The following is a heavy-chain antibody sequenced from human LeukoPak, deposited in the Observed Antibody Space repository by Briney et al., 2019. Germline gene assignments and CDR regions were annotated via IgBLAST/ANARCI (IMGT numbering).Heavy chain of an antibody. CDR1: GFTFSSYG. CDR2: IWYDGSNK. D-gene: IGHD3-22*01. J-gene: IGHJ4*02. V-gene: IGHV3-33*01. Sequence: GRSLRLSCAASGFTFSSYGMHWVRQAPGKGLEWVTVIWYDGSNKYYADSVKGRFTISRDNSKNTLYLQMNSLRAEDTAVYYCARESFEWYDSSGYYGYWGQGTLVTVSS. CDR3: ARESFEWYDSSGYYGY.